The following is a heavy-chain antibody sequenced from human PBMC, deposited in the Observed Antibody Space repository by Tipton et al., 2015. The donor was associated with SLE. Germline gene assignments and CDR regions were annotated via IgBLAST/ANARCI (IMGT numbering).Heavy chain of an antibody. Sequence: TLSLTCLVSGGSIKGNYLSWIRQPPGKGLEWIGYIYDTGSTDRNPSLKSRVSLSVDTSKNQFSLNLSFVTPADTAVYYCARGSTTWMFWGQGKLVTVSS. CDR2: IYDTGST. D-gene: IGHD1-1*01. V-gene: IGHV4-59*01. CDR3: ARGSTTWMF. CDR1: GGSIKGNY. J-gene: IGHJ4*02.